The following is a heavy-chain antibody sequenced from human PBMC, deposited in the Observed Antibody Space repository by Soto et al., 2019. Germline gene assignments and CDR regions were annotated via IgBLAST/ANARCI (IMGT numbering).Heavy chain of an antibody. CDR1: GFRFSTYD. D-gene: IGHD4-4*01. CDR3: VRQAKLTTVTANLGYHYGLDV. Sequence: PVGSLRLSCAGSGFRFSTYDMSWVRQAPGKGLEWVSVMSGSGSGTYYADSVKGRFTISRDNSKNTLYLQMNSLRAEDTAVYYCVRQAKLTTVTANLGYHYGLDVWGQGTTVTVSS. CDR2: MSGSGSGT. V-gene: IGHV3-23*01. J-gene: IGHJ6*02.